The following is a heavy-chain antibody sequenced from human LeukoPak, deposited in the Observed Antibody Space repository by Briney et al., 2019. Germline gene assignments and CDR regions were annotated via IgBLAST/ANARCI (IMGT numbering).Heavy chain of an antibody. V-gene: IGHV3-21*01. CDR1: GITFSSYS. D-gene: IGHD3-10*01. CDR3: AGDMARGVMNHPGDY. Sequence: GGSLRLSCAGSGITFSSYSMNWVRQAPGKGLEWVSSISSSSNYIYYADSVKGRFTISRDNAKNSLYLQMNSLRAEDTAVYYCAGDMARGVMNHPGDYWGQGTLVTVSS. J-gene: IGHJ4*02. CDR2: ISSSSNYI.